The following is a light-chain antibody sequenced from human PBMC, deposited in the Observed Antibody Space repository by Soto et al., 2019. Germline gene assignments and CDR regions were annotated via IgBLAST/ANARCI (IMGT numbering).Light chain of an antibody. J-gene: IGKJ1*01. V-gene: IGKV3-20*01. CDR3: QQYGTSRQT. CDR2: GAS. Sequence: EIVLTQSPGTLSLSPGERATLSCRASQSVTSSYVAWYQQKPGQAPRLLIYGASSRATGIPDRFTGSGSGTDVTLTISRLEPEDFAVYYCQQYGTSRQTFGQGTKVEVK. CDR1: QSVTSSY.